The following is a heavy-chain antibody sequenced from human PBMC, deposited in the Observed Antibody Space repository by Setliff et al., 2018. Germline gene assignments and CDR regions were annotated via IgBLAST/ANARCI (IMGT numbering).Heavy chain of an antibody. J-gene: IGHJ5*02. CDR3: ARDVYDFRTGQGGP. D-gene: IGHD3-3*01. Sequence: GESLKISCVGSGFTISGYAMTWVRQVPGKGLEWLSKISGAGTTVYYADSVRGRFTISRDNAKNSLYLQMNSLRAEDSAVYYCARDVYDFRTGQGGPWGQGTRVTVSS. CDR2: ISGAGTTV. V-gene: IGHV3-48*03. CDR1: GFTISGYA.